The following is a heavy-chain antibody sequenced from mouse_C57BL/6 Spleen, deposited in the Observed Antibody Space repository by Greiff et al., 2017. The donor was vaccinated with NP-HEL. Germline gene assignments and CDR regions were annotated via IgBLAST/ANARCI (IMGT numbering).Heavy chain of an antibody. D-gene: IGHD2-4*01. J-gene: IGHJ4*01. V-gene: IGHV3-1*01. CDR1: GYSITSGYD. CDR3: ARGGLRDAMDY. Sequence: EVQLKESGPGMVKPSQSLSLTCTVTGYSITSGYDWHWIRHFPGNKLEWMGYISYSGSTNYNPSLKSRISITHDTSKNHFFLKLNSVTTEDTATYYCARGGLRDAMDYWGQGTSVTVSS. CDR2: ISYSGST.